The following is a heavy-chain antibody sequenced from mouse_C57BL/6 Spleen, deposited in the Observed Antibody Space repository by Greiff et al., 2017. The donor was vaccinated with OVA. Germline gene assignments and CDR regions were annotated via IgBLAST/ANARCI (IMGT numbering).Heavy chain of an antibody. CDR3: AREKIGCITTGRWYFDV. CDR2: ISDGGSYT. Sequence: EVQRVESGGGLVKPGGSLKLSCAASGFTFSSYAMSWVRQTPEKRLEWVATISDGGSYTYYPDNVKGRFTISRDNAKNNPYLQMSHLKSEDTAMYYCAREKIGCITTGRWYFDVWGTGTTVTVSS. V-gene: IGHV5-4*01. CDR1: GFTFSSYA. J-gene: IGHJ1*03. D-gene: IGHD1-1*01.